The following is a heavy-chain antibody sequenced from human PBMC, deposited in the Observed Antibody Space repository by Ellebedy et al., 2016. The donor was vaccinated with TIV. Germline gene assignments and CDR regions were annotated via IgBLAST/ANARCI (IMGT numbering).Heavy chain of an antibody. V-gene: IGHV1-69*04. CDR2: IMPILDIA. D-gene: IGHD6-13*01. Sequence: AASVKVSCKASGGTFSRYALNWVRQAPGQGLEWMGRIMPILDIANYPQKFQGRVTITADKSTSTAYMELSSLRSEDTAVYYCARDVAAAGSGYWGQGTLVTVSS. CDR1: GGTFSRYA. CDR3: ARDVAAAGSGY. J-gene: IGHJ4*02.